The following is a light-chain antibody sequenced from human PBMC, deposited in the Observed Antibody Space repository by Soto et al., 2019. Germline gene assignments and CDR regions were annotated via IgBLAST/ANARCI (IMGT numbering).Light chain of an antibody. CDR2: EVS. Sequence: QSVLTQPASVSGSPGQSITISCTGTSSDIGGYDYVSWYQQHPGKAPKLMIYEVSNRPSGVSNRFSCSKSGNTASLTICGLQAEDESDYYCTSYTSSSTNYVFATGTKVTVL. CDR1: SSDIGGYDY. V-gene: IGLV2-14*01. CDR3: TSYTSSSTNYV. J-gene: IGLJ1*01.